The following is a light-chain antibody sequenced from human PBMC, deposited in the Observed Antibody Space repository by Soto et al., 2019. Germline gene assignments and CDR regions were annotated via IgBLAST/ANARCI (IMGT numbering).Light chain of an antibody. J-gene: IGLJ2*01. CDR3: SSYTSTNTLYVV. Sequence: QSALTQPASMSGSPGQSITISCTGTSSDVGTYNFISWYQQHPGKAPQLMIYEVSNRPSGVSNRFSGSKSGNTASLTISGLQAEDEADYYCSSYTSTNTLYVVFGGGTKLTVL. CDR1: SSDVGTYNF. CDR2: EVS. V-gene: IGLV2-14*01.